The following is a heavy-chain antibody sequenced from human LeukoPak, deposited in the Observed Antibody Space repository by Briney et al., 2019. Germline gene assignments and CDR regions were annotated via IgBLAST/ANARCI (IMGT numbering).Heavy chain of an antibody. Sequence: PGGSLRLSCAASGFTFDDYAMHWVRQATGKGLEWVSLISGDGGSKYYVDSVKGRFTISRDNSKNSLYLQMNSLRTDDTALYYCAKDPATRDGHGAWFDPWGQGTLVTVSS. D-gene: IGHD5-24*01. J-gene: IGHJ5*02. CDR3: AKDPATRDGHGAWFDP. V-gene: IGHV3-43*02. CDR1: GFTFDDYA. CDR2: ISGDGGSK.